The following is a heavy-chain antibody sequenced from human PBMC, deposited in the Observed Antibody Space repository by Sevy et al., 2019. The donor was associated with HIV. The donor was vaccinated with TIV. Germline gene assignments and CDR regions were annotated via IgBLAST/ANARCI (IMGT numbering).Heavy chain of an antibody. V-gene: IGHV1-2*02. D-gene: IGHD2-15*01. Sequence: ASVKVSCKASGYTFTGYYMHWVRQAPGQGLEWMGWINPNSGGTNYAQKLQGRVTMTSDTSISTAYMDLSRLESDDTAVYYGARAGSQVSCSGGSCYSSHRQHFFDYWGQGTLVTVSS. CDR1: GYTFTGYY. J-gene: IGHJ4*02. CDR2: INPNSGGT. CDR3: ARAGSQVSCSGGSCYSSHRQHFFDY.